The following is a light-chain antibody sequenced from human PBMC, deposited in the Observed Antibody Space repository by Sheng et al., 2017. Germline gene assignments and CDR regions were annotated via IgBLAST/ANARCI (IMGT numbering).Light chain of an antibody. CDR1: SSDVGGYNY. CDR2: DVT. Sequence: QSALTQPASVSGSPGQSITISCTGTSSDVGGYNYVSWYQQHPGKAPKLMIYDVTKRPSGVSDRFSGSKSGNTASLTISGLQAEDEADYYCSSCTSSSTLMFGGGTKLTVL. J-gene: IGLJ3*02. V-gene: IGLV2-14*01. CDR3: SSCTSSSTLM.